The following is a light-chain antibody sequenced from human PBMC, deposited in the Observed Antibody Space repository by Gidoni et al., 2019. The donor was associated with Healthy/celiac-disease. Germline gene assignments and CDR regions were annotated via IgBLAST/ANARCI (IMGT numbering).Light chain of an antibody. CDR3: QSYDSSLSGSGVV. V-gene: IGLV1-40*01. J-gene: IGLJ2*01. CDR1: SSNIGAGYA. CDR2: GNS. Sequence: QSVLTQPPSVSGAPWQRVTISCTGSSSNIGAGYAVHWYQQLPGTAPKLLIYGNSNRPSGVPDRFSGSKSGTSASLAITGLQAEDEADDYCQSYDSSLSGSGVVFGGGTKLTVL.